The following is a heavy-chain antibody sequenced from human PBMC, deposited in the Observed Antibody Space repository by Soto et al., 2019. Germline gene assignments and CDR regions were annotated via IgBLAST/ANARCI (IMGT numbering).Heavy chain of an antibody. CDR1: GFTFSSYA. CDR2: ISGSGDST. D-gene: IGHD3-10*01. Sequence: PGGSLRLSCAASGFTFSSYAMSWVRQTPGKGLEWVSAISGSGDSTYYADSVKGRFTISRDNSKNTLYLQMNSLRAEDTAVYYCAKLRWGSDNWFDPWGQGTLVTSPQ. J-gene: IGHJ5*02. CDR3: AKLRWGSDNWFDP. V-gene: IGHV3-23*01.